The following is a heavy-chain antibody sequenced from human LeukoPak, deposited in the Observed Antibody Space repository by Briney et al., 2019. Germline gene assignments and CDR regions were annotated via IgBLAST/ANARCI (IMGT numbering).Heavy chain of an antibody. V-gene: IGHV4-59*01. Sequence: SETLSLTCTVSGGSISSYYWSWIRQPPGKGLEWIGYIYYSGSTNYNPSLKSRVTISVDTSKNQFSLKLSSVTAADTAVYYCARVKKYYDFWSGSPLDAFDIWGQGTMVTVSS. J-gene: IGHJ3*02. D-gene: IGHD3-3*01. CDR2: IYYSGST. CDR3: ARVKKYYDFWSGSPLDAFDI. CDR1: GGSISSYY.